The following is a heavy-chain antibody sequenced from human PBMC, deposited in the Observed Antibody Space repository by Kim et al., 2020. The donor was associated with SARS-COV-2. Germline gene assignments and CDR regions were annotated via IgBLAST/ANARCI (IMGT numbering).Heavy chain of an antibody. V-gene: IGHV5-10-1*01. CDR1: GYSFTSYW. CDR2: IDPSDSYT. CDR3: AGSRHYYYGMDV. D-gene: IGHD6-13*01. Sequence: GESLKISCKGSGYSFTSYWISWVRQMPGKGLEWMGRIDPSDSYTNYSPSFQGHVTISADKSISTAYLQWSSLKASDTAMYYCAGSRHYYYGMDVWGQGTTVTVSS. J-gene: IGHJ6*02.